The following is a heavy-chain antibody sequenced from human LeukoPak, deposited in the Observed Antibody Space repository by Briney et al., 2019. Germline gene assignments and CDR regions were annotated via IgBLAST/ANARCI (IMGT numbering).Heavy chain of an antibody. V-gene: IGHV3-23*01. CDR3: AKVHMVRGLNYFDY. J-gene: IGHJ4*02. Sequence: GGSLRLSCAASGFTFSSHGMNWVRQAPGKGLEWVSGISPSGGITYYTDSVKGRFTISRDNSKNTLSLQMNSLRAEDTAVYYCAKVHMVRGLNYFDYWGQGTLVTVSS. D-gene: IGHD3-10*01. CDR1: GFTFSSHG. CDR2: ISPSGGIT.